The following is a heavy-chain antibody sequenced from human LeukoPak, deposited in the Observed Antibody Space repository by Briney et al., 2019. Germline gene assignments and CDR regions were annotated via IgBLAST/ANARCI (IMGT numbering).Heavy chain of an antibody. D-gene: IGHD3-16*02. CDR3: ARRITFGGVIAKGRWFDP. V-gene: IGHV4-34*01. Sequence: SETLSLTCAVYGGSSSGYYWSWIRQPPGKGLEWIGEINHSGSTNYNPSLKSRVTISVDTSKNQFSLKLSSVTAADTAVYYCARRITFGGVIAKGRWFDPWGQGTLVTVSP. CDR2: INHSGST. CDR1: GGSSSGYY. J-gene: IGHJ5*02.